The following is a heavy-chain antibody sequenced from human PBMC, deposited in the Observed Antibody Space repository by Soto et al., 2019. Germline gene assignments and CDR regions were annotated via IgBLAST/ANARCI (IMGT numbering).Heavy chain of an antibody. V-gene: IGHV1-69*13. J-gene: IGHJ5*02. D-gene: IGHD2-21*01. CDR2: ILPIFTTA. CDR1: GGTFSNYA. Sequence: SSVKVSCKASGGTFSNYAFSWVRQAPGQGLEWMGGILPIFTTATYAPKFQDRVTITADESTSTVYMDLSSLRSEDTALYYCAKDLGFPKHLFVLHHWGQGTLVTVSA. CDR3: AKDLGFPKHLFVLHH.